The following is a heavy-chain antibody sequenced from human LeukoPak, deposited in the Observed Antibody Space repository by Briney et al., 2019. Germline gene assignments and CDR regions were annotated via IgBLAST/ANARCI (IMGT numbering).Heavy chain of an antibody. CDR2: IYYSGST. CDR3: ATDKVGHQEHYYYGMDV. J-gene: IGHJ6*02. CDR1: GGSISSSSYY. D-gene: IGHD1-1*01. Sequence: SETLSLTCTVSGGSISSSSYYWGWIRQPPGKGLEWIGSIYYSGSTYYNPSLKSRVTISVDTSKNQFSLKLSSVTAADTAVYYCATDKVGHQEHYYYGMDVWGQGTTVTVSS. V-gene: IGHV4-39*01.